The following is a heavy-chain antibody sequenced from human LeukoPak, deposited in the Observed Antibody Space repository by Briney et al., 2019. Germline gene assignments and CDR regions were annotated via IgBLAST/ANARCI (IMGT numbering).Heavy chain of an antibody. CDR2: ISGSGGGT. Sequence: GGSLRPSCAVSGITVSNYGMSWVRQAPGKGLEWVAGISGSGGGTNYADSVKGRFTISRDNFKNTLYLQMNSLRAEDTAVYFCAKRGVVIRVILVGFHKEAYYFDSWGQGALVTVSS. V-gene: IGHV3-23*01. D-gene: IGHD3-22*01. CDR1: GITVSNYG. CDR3: AKRGVVIRVILVGFHKEAYYFDS. J-gene: IGHJ4*01.